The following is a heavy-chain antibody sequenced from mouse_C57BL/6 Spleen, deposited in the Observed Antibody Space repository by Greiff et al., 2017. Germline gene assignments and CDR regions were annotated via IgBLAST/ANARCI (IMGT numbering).Heavy chain of an antibody. CDR3: ARWRGITTVVPFDY. J-gene: IGHJ2*01. CDR1: GYTFTDYN. V-gene: IGHV1-22*01. D-gene: IGHD1-1*01. Sequence: VQLQQSGPELVKPGASVKMSCKASGYTFTDYNMHWVKQSHGKSLEWIGYINPNNGGTSYNQKFKGKATLTVNKSSSTAYMELRSLTSEDSAVYYCARWRGITTVVPFDYWGQGTTLTVSS. CDR2: INPNNGGT.